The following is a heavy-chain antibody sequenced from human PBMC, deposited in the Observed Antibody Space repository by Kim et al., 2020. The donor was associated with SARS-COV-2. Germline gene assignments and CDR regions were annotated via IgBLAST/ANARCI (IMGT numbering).Heavy chain of an antibody. D-gene: IGHD2-2*01. J-gene: IGHJ6*02. Sequence: SVKGRFTISRDNAKSSLSLQMNGLRPEDTAVYYCARSLYCSSASCFFGMDVWGQGTTVTVSS. CDR3: ARSLYCSSASCFFGMDV. V-gene: IGHV3-48*03.